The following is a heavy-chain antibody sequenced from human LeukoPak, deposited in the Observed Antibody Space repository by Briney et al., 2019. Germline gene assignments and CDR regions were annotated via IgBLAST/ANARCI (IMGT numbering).Heavy chain of an antibody. CDR2: ISGSGDNT. D-gene: IGHD3-22*01. CDR3: AKGSYYDSSGSFYFDY. V-gene: IGHV3-23*01. CDR1: GFIFKNDW. J-gene: IGHJ4*02. Sequence: PGGSLRLSCVGSGFIFKNDWMHWVRQAPGKGLEWVSGISGSGDNTYYADSVKGRFTISRDNSKNTLYVQVNSLGTEDTAAYYCAKGSYYDSSGSFYFDYWGQGTLVTVSS.